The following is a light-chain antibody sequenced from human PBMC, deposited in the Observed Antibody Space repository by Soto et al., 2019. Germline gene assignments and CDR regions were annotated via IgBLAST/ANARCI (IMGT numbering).Light chain of an antibody. CDR1: QSTSGW. J-gene: IGKJ4*01. CDR2: KAS. V-gene: IGKV1-5*03. Sequence: DIQMTQSPSTLSGSVGDRVTITCRVSQSTSGWLAWYQQKAGKTANLLIYKASSLESGVASRFRGSGSGTEVILTISGVQPEDVASYYCQQYNTYYSLTFGGGTKVDIK. CDR3: QQYNTYYSLT.